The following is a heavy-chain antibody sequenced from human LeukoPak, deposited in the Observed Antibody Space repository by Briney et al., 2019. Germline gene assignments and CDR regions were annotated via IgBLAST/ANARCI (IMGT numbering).Heavy chain of an antibody. V-gene: IGHV3-38-3*01. CDR2: ISGGSR. J-gene: IGHJ4*02. D-gene: IGHD3-10*01. Sequence: PGGSLRLSCAASGFSVSSNEMSWVRQAPGKGLEWVSSISGGSRDYADSRKGRFTISRDNSKNTLYLQMNSLRAEDTAVYYCASLERGSGSYFDYWGQGTLVTVSS. CDR3: ASLERGSGSYFDY. CDR1: GFSVSSNE.